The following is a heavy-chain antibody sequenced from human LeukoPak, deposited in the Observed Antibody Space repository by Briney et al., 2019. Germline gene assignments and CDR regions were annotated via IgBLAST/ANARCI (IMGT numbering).Heavy chain of an antibody. CDR3: ARGRSYYDSRELDY. V-gene: IGHV1-2*02. CDR2: INPNSGGT. D-gene: IGHD3-22*01. Sequence: GASVKVSCKASGYTFTGYYMHWVRQAPGHGLEWMGWINPNSGGTNYAQKFQGRVTMTRDTSISTAYMELSRRRSDDTAVYYCARGRSYYDSRELDYWGQGTLVTVSS. CDR1: GYTFTGYY. J-gene: IGHJ4*02.